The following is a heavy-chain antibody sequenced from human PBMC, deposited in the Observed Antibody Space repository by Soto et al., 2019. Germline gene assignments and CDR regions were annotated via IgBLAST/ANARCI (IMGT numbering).Heavy chain of an antibody. CDR1: GLTFSSSY. CDR3: ARASEPEYSSAIFFDI. Sequence: PXECLRLSCAASGLTFSSSYMSWVRQAPGKGLQWVSVIYSAGSTYYANSVKGRFTISRDISTNMVYLQMSSLTDEDTAVYYCARASEPEYSSAIFFDIWGQGALVTVCS. J-gene: IGHJ4*02. V-gene: IGHV3-53*01. CDR2: IYSAGST. D-gene: IGHD5-18*01.